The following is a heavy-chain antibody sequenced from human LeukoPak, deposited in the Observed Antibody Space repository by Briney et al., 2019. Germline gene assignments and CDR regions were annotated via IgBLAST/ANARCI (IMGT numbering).Heavy chain of an antibody. CDR2: IWYNGRNE. Sequence: GGSLRLSGAASGFTFANSGMRWVRLAPGKALEGGAFIWYNGRNEYYADSVKGRFAVSRDNSNHVLYLHMNSVRAEDTAVYYCARDRNNYYFDYCGQGTQVTVSS. CDR3: ARDRNNYYFDY. D-gene: IGHD1-20*01. CDR1: GFTFANSG. V-gene: IGHV3-33*01. J-gene: IGHJ4*02.